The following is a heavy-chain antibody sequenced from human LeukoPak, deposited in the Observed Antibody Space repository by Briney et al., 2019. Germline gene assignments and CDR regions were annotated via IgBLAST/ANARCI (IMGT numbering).Heavy chain of an antibody. V-gene: IGHV1-18*01. CDR2: ISAYNGNT. CDR1: GYTFTSYD. Sequence: ASVKVSCEASGYTFTSYDINWVRQATGQGLEWMGWISAYNGNTNYAQKFQGRVTITADESTSTACMELSSLRSEDTAVYYCIVVGRQKYYYYYMDVWGKGTTVTVSS. CDR3: IVVGRQKYYYYYMDV. J-gene: IGHJ6*03. D-gene: IGHD2-15*01.